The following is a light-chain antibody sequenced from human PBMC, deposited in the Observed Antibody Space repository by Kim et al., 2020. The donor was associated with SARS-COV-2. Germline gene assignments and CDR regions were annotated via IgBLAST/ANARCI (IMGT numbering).Light chain of an antibody. Sequence: LSECEGARFTSQGRASHSTWTVWDWYQPKTAKTPKLLIYSAFTFGSGVRSRVSGSGYGSEFTLSISSLQPDDSATYYGQHNKVLFGQGTKLEI. J-gene: IGKJ2*01. CDR3: QHNKVL. CDR1: HSTWTV. CDR2: SAF. V-gene: IGKV1-5*01.